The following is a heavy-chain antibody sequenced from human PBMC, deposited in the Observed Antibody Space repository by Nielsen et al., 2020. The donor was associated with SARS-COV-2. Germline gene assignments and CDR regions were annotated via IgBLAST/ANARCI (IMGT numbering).Heavy chain of an antibody. Sequence: SETLSLTCTVSGGSISSSSYYWGWIRQPPGKGLEWIGSIYYSGSTNYNPSLKSRVTISVDTSKNQFSLKLSSVTAADTAVYYCARGAGFWSGSHYYYYMDVWGKGTTVTVSS. CDR2: IYYSGST. CDR1: GGSISSSSYY. J-gene: IGHJ6*03. D-gene: IGHD3-3*01. CDR3: ARGAGFWSGSHYYYYMDV. V-gene: IGHV4-39*07.